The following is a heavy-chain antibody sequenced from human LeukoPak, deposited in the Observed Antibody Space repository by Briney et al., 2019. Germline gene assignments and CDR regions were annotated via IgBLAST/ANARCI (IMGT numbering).Heavy chain of an antibody. CDR1: GGSISSSSYY. CDR3: ARRPHYGSGSYYLLWYYGMDV. V-gene: IGHV4-39*01. CDR2: IYYSGST. J-gene: IGHJ6*02. D-gene: IGHD3-10*01. Sequence: SETLSLTCAVSGGSISSSSYYWGWIRQPPGKGLEWIGSIYYSGSTYYNPSLKSRVTISVDTSKNQFSLKLSSVTAADTAVYCCARRPHYGSGSYYLLWYYGMDVWGQGTTVTVSS.